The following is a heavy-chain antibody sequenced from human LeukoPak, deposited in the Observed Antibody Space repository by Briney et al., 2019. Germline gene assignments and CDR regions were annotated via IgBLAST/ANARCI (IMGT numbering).Heavy chain of an antibody. CDR2: ISSTSSNI. CDR1: GFTFSSYS. Sequence: MTGGSLRLSCAASGFTFSSYSMNWVRQAPGKGLEWVSSISSTSSNIYYADSLKGRFTISRDNAKNSLYLQMNSLRAEDTAVYYCAREVKRESFLGRKNYYYYMDVWGKGTTVTVSS. CDR3: AREVKRESFLGRKNYYYYMDV. J-gene: IGHJ6*03. V-gene: IGHV3-21*01. D-gene: IGHD3-10*01.